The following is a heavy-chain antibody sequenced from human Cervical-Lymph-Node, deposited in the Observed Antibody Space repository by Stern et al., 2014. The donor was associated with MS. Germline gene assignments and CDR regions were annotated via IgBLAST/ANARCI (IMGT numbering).Heavy chain of an antibody. V-gene: IGHV2-5*02. D-gene: IGHD3-9*01. Sequence: QVTLKESGPTLVKPTETLTLTCSLSGFSIRTSGVGVGWIRQPPGKALEWLALIYSDEDKRYSPSLKSRLTVSQDTSKNQVVLTMTNMDPVDTATYYCARQGNVDWSPHSYYVMDVWGQGTTVTVTS. CDR2: IYSDEDK. J-gene: IGHJ6*02. CDR1: GFSIRTSGVG. CDR3: ARQGNVDWSPHSYYVMDV.